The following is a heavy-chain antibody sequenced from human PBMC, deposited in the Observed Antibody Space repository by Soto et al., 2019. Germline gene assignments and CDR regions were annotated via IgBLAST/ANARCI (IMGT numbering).Heavy chain of an antibody. D-gene: IGHD1-26*01. CDR3: ARALSIVGVEYNWFDP. Sequence: PSETLSLTCSVSGGSIISSSYYWGWIRQPPGKGLEWIGSIYYSGSTYYNPSLKSRVTISVDTSKNQFSLKLSSVTAADTAVYYCARALSIVGVEYNWFDPWGQGTLVTVSS. CDR1: GGSIISSSYY. V-gene: IGHV4-39*01. J-gene: IGHJ5*02. CDR2: IYYSGST.